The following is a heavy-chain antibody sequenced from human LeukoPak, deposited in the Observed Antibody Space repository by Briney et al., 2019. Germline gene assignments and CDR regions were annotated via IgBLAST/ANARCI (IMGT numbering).Heavy chain of an antibody. CDR2: ISSNGGST. Sequence: PGGSLRLSCAASGFTFSSYAMHWVRQAPGKGLEYVSAISSNGGSTYYANSVKGRFTISRDNSKNTLYLQMGSLRAEDMAVYYCARDLGSTTGPYPQGAFDLWGQGTMVTVSS. J-gene: IGHJ3*01. V-gene: IGHV3-64*01. D-gene: IGHD4-17*01. CDR3: ARDLGSTTGPYPQGAFDL. CDR1: GFTFSSYA.